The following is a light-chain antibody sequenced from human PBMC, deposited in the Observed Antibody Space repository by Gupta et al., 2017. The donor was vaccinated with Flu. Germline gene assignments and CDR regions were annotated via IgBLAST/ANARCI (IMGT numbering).Light chain of an antibody. CDR2: DVT. CDR1: SNDVGGYNR. CDR3: SSHAGRVTWV. J-gene: IGLJ1*01. Sequence: QSAPTQPRSVSGSPGQSVTTSCTGTSNDVGGYNRVSWYEQRPGKAPKLILYDVTERPSGVPDRFSGSKSGNTASLTISGLQADDEADYYCSSHAGRVTWVFGTGNTVTVL. V-gene: IGLV2-11*01.